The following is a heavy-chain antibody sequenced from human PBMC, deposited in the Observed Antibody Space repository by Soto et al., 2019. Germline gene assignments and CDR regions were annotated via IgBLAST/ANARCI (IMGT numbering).Heavy chain of an antibody. CDR2: INPRGLTQ. V-gene: IGHV3-48*01. D-gene: IGHD6-13*01. CDR3: ATWYGNHYFGLDV. Sequence: VQLVESGGALVQPGGSLRLSCAASGYSFDAYIMNWVRQAPGKGLEWVSSINPRGLTQFYADSVRGRFTTSRDDASSSLFLQMNTLRAEDTAVYYCATWYGNHYFGLDVWGQGTTVTVSS. CDR1: GYSFDAYI. J-gene: IGHJ6*02.